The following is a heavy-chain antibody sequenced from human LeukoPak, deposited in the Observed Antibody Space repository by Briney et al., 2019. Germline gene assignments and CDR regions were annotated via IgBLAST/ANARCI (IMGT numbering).Heavy chain of an antibody. CDR3: ASQRWLQSRAAFDI. V-gene: IGHV5-51*01. CDR1: GYSFTSYW. CDR2: IYPGDSDT. Sequence: GESLKISCKGSGYSFTSYWIGWVLQMPGKGLELMVIIYPGDSDTRYSPSFQGQVTISADKSISTAYLQWSSLKASDTAMYYCASQRWLQSRAAFDIWGQGTMVTVSS. D-gene: IGHD5-24*01. J-gene: IGHJ3*02.